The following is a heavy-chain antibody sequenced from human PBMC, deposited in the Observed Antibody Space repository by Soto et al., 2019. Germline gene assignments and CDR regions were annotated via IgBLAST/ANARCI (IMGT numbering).Heavy chain of an antibody. CDR3: ARFYYDSSGYYSNAFDI. CDR2: ISSSSSYI. Sequence: GGSLRLSCAASGFTFSSYSMNWVRQAPGKGLEWVSSISSSSSYIYYADSVKGRFTISRDNAKNSLYLQMNSLRAEDTAVYYCARFYYDSSGYYSNAFDIWSQGTMVTVS. CDR1: GFTFSSYS. V-gene: IGHV3-21*01. J-gene: IGHJ3*02. D-gene: IGHD3-22*01.